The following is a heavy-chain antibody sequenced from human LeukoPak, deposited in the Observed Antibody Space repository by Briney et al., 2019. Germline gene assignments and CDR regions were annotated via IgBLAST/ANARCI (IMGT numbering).Heavy chain of an antibody. J-gene: IGHJ3*02. V-gene: IGHV3-21*01. CDR2: ISSTSTYI. Sequence: PGGSLRLSCAASGFTFSSYSVNWVRRAPGKGLEWVSFISSTSTYIYYADSVKGRFTISRDNAKNSLYLQMTSLRAEDTAVYYCARGALGLYGDAFDIWGQGTMVTVSS. CDR1: GFTFSSYS. CDR3: ARGALGLYGDAFDI. D-gene: IGHD4-17*01.